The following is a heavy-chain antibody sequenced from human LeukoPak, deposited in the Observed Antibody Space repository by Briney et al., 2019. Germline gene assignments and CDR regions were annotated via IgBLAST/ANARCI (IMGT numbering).Heavy chain of an antibody. D-gene: IGHD6-6*01. Sequence: GGSLRLSCAASGFTFSSYSMNWVRQAPGKGLEWVSSISSSSSYIYYADSVKGRFTISRDNAKNSLYLQMNSLRAEDTAVYYCASFEYSSSTPGAFDIWGQGTMVTVSS. CDR1: GFTFSSYS. CDR2: ISSSSSYI. J-gene: IGHJ3*02. V-gene: IGHV3-21*01. CDR3: ASFEYSSSTPGAFDI.